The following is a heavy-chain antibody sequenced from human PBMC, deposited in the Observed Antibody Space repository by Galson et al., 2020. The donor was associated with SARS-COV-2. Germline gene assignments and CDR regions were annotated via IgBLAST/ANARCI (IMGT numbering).Heavy chain of an antibody. D-gene: IGHD3-22*01. CDR2: ISGSGGST. V-gene: IGHV3-23*01. CDR3: AKSVSSGYYLRLRDAFDI. CDR1: GFTFSSYA. J-gene: IGHJ3*02. Sequence: PGGSLRLSCAASGFTFSSYAMSWVRQAPGKGLEWVSAISGSGGSTYYADSVTGRFTISSDNSKNTLYLQMNSLRAEDTAVDYCAKSVSSGYYLRLRDAFDIWGQGTMVTVSS.